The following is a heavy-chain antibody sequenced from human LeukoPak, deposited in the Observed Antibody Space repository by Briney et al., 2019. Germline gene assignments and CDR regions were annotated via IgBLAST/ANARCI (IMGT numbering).Heavy chain of an antibody. J-gene: IGHJ4*02. CDR1: GGSISTSNYY. D-gene: IGHD6-13*01. CDR2: IFYSGST. CDR3: ARSYSSSWSDY. Sequence: SETLSLTCTVSGGSISTSNYYWGWIRQPPGKGLEWIGNIFYSGSTYYSPSLKSRVTISLDTSRNQFSLKLNSVTAADTAVYYCARSYSSSWSDYWGQGTLVTVSS. V-gene: IGHV4-39*07.